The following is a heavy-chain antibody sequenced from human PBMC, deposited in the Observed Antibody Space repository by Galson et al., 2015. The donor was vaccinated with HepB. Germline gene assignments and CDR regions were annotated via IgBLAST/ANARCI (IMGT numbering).Heavy chain of an antibody. D-gene: IGHD3-10*02. CDR1: GFTVSSNY. V-gene: IGHV3-66*01. J-gene: IGHJ5*02. Sequence: SLRLSCAASGFTVSSNYMSWVRQAPGKGLEWVSVIYSGGSTYYADSVKGRFTISRDNSKNTLYLQMNSLRAEDTAVYYCARDGVLGSDLPGDWFDPWGQGTLVTVSS. CDR3: ARDGVLGSDLPGDWFDP. CDR2: IYSGGST.